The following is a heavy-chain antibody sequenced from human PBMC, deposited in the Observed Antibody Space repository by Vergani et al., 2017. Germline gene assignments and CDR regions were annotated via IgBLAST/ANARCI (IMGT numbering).Heavy chain of an antibody. V-gene: IGHV4-4*07. D-gene: IGHD3-3*01. J-gene: IGHJ5*02. CDR2: IYTSGST. CDR3: ARVCITIFGGGYLFDP. Sequence: QVQLQESGPGLVKPSETLSLTCTVSGGSISSYYWSWIRQPAGKGLEWFGRIYTSGSTKSNPSLKSRVTMSVDTSKNQFSLKLSSVTAADTAVYYCARVCITIFGGGYLFDPWGQGTLVTVSS. CDR1: GGSISSYY.